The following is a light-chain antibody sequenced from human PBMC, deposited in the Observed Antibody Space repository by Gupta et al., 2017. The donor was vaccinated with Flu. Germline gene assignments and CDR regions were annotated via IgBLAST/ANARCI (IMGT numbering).Light chain of an antibody. CDR2: RAS. J-gene: IGKJ1*01. CDR3: QQYSNWPRT. V-gene: IGKV3-15*01. CDR1: QSVSSN. Sequence: DRVTTQSPGRLSLSPGERATLSCRASQSVSSNLAWYQQKPGQSPRLLIYRASTRATGIPARFSGSGSGTEFSLTISSLQSEDFAVYYCQQYSNWPRTFGQGTKVEIK.